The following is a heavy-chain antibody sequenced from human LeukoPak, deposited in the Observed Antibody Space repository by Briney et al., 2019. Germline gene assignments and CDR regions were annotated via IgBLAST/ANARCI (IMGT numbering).Heavy chain of an antibody. D-gene: IGHD1-26*01. V-gene: IGHV4-39*01. CDR3: ARRPAWDTGLDY. CDR1: GGSISSSSYY. CDR2: IYYSGST. J-gene: IGHJ4*02. Sequence: PSETLSLTCTVSGGSISSSSYYWGWIRQPPGKGLEWIGSIYYSGSTYYNPSLKSRVTISVDTSKNQFSLKLSSVTAADTAVYYCARRPAWDTGLDYWGQGTLVTVSS.